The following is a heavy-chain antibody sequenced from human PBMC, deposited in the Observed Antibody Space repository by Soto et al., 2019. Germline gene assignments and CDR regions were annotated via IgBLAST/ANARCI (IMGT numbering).Heavy chain of an antibody. V-gene: IGHV3-66*01. CDR1: GFTVSSNY. Sequence: EVQLVESGGGLVQPGGSLRLSCAASGFTVSSNYMSWVRQAPGKGLEWVSVIYSGGSTYYTDSVKGRFTISRDNSKKTLYLQMNSLRAEDTAVYYCARDITSSGWFDPWGQGTLVTVSS. J-gene: IGHJ5*02. CDR2: IYSGGST. CDR3: ARDITSSGWFDP. D-gene: IGHD2-2*01.